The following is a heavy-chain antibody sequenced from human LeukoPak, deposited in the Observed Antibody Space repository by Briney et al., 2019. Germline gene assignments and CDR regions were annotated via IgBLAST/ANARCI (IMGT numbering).Heavy chain of an antibody. Sequence: ASVKVSCKASGYTFTCYGISWVRQAPGQGLEWMGWISAYNGNTNYAQKLQGRVTMTTDTSTSTAYMELRSLRSDDTAVYYCARQDIVVVVAATLYYYYGMDVWGQGTTVTVSS. CDR3: ARQDIVVVVAATLYYYYGMDV. CDR2: ISAYNGNT. J-gene: IGHJ6*02. V-gene: IGHV1-18*01. CDR1: GYTFTCYG. D-gene: IGHD2-15*01.